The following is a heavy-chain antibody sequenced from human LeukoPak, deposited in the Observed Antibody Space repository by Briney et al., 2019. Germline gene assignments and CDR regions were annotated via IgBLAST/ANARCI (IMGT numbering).Heavy chain of an antibody. J-gene: IGHJ4*02. CDR2: ISNSGSII. CDR3: ARDSRPGVFRFDY. CDR1: GFTFSDYY. D-gene: IGHD2-21*01. V-gene: IGHV3-11*04. Sequence: GGSLRLSCAASGFTFSDYYMSWIRQAPGKGLEWVSYISNSGSIIYYADSVKGRFTISWDNAKNSLYLQMNSLRAEDTAVYYCARDSRPGVFRFDYWGQGTLVTVSS.